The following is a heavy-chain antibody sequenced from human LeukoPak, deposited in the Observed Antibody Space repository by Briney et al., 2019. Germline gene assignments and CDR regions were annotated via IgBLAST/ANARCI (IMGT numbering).Heavy chain of an antibody. Sequence: GGSLRLSCAASGFTVSSNYMSWVRQAPGKGLEWVSVIYSGGSTYYADSVKGRFTISRDNSKNTLYLQMNSLRAEDTAVYYCARDSGRFGGGDCYVDVFDIWAQGTMAPVS. CDR2: IYSGGST. D-gene: IGHD2-21*01. CDR1: GFTVSSNY. CDR3: ARDSGRFGGGDCYVDVFDI. V-gene: IGHV3-53*01. J-gene: IGHJ3*02.